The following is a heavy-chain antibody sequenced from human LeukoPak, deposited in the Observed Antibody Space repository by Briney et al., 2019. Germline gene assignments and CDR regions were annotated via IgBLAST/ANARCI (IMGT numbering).Heavy chain of an antibody. Sequence: GGSLRLSCAASGFTFSSYWMSWVRQAPGKGLEWVANIKQDGSEKYYVDSVKGRFTISRDNAKNSLYLQMNSLRAEDTAVYYCARALKYYDSSGPKRGYWGQGTLVTVSS. CDR3: ARALKYYDSSGPKRGY. J-gene: IGHJ4*02. CDR2: IKQDGSEK. CDR1: GFTFSSYW. D-gene: IGHD3-22*01. V-gene: IGHV3-7*01.